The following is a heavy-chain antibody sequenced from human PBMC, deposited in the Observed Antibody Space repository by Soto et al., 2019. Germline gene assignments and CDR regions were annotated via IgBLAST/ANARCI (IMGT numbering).Heavy chain of an antibody. Sequence: GGSLRLSCAASGFTFSSYWMSWVRQAQGKGLEWVANIKQDGSEKYYVDSVKGRFTISRDNAKNSLYLQMNSLRAEDTAVYYCARDSYDFWSGYGTYYYYGMDVWGQGTTVTVSS. J-gene: IGHJ6*02. CDR3: ARDSYDFWSGYGTYYYYGMDV. CDR2: IKQDGSEK. CDR1: GFTFSSYW. D-gene: IGHD3-3*01. V-gene: IGHV3-7*01.